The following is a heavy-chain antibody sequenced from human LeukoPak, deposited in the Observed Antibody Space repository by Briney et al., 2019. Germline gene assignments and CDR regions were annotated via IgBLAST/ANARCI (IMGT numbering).Heavy chain of an antibody. J-gene: IGHJ4*02. CDR3: ARTHRYGRC. V-gene: IGHV3-7*01. Sequence: PGGSLRLSCATSGFDFSSFSMSWVRQAPGKGLEWVANLKEDRTEEEYLDSVKGRFTIFRDNAKNSLDLQMNSLRAKDTAVYYCARTHRYGRCWGQGIRVTVSS. CDR2: LKEDRTEE. CDR1: GFDFSSFS. D-gene: IGHD5-18*01.